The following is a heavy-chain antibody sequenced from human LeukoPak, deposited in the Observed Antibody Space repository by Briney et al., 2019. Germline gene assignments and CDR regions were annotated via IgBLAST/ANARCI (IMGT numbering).Heavy chain of an antibody. Sequence: ASVKVSCKASGYTFTSYGISWVRQAPGQGLEWMGWINPNSGGTNYAQKFQGRVTMTRDTSISTAYMELSSLRSEDTAVYYCARDRIDYDYSKLPWFDPWGQGTLVTVSS. CDR3: ARDRIDYDYSKLPWFDP. CDR1: GYTFTSYG. CDR2: INPNSGGT. V-gene: IGHV1-2*02. J-gene: IGHJ5*02. D-gene: IGHD4-11*01.